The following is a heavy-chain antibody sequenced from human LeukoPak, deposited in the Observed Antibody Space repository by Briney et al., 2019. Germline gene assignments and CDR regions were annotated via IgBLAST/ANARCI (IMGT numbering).Heavy chain of an antibody. V-gene: IGHV4-39*07. CDR1: GGSISSGSYY. D-gene: IGHD3-10*01. CDR2: IYYSGST. Sequence: PSETLSLTCTVSGGSISSGSYYWSWIRQPAGKGLEWIGSIYYSGSTYYNPSLKSRITISVDTSKNQFSLKLSSVTAADTAVYYCARLALRYGSGSYYLDYWGQGTLVTVSS. CDR3: ARLALRYGSGSYYLDY. J-gene: IGHJ4*02.